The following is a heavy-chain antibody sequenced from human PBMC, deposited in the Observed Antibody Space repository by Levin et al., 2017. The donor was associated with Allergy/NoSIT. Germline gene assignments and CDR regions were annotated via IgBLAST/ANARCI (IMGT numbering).Heavy chain of an antibody. D-gene: IGHD6-19*01. CDR3: ARERSGWYLPLYYYYGMDG. CDR1: GYTFTSYG. V-gene: IGHV1-18*01. Sequence: ASVKVSCKASGYTFTSYGISWVRQAPGQGLEWMGWISAYNGNTNYAQKLQGRVTMTTDTSTSTAYMELRSLRSDDTAVYYCARERSGWYLPLYYYYGMDGWGQGTTVTVSS. CDR2: ISAYNGNT. J-gene: IGHJ6*02.